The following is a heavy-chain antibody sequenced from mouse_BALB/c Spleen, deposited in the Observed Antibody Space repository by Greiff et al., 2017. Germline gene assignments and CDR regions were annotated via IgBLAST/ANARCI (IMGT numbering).Heavy chain of an antibody. V-gene: IGHV5-12-1*01. CDR2: ISSGGGST. Sequence: EVKLMESGGGLVKPGGSLKLSCAASGFAFSSYDMSWVRQTPEKRLEWVAYISSGGGSTYYPDTVKGRFTISRDNAKNTLYLQMSSLKSEDTAMYYGARQGYYGSSYWYFDVWGAGTTVTVSS. D-gene: IGHD1-1*01. J-gene: IGHJ1*01. CDR3: ARQGYYGSSYWYFDV. CDR1: GFAFSSYD.